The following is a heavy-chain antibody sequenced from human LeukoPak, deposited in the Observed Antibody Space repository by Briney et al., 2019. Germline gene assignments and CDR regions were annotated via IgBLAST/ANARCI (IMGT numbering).Heavy chain of an antibody. V-gene: IGHV3-9*01. CDR3: AKGDSSSWRYDAFDI. Sequence: GGSLRLSCAASGFTFDDYAMHWVRQAPGKGLEWVSGISWNSGSIGYADSVKGRFTISRDNAKNSLYLQMNSLRAEDTALYYCAKGDSSSWRYDAFDIWGQGTMVTVSS. CDR1: GFTFDDYA. CDR2: ISWNSGSI. D-gene: IGHD6-13*01. J-gene: IGHJ3*02.